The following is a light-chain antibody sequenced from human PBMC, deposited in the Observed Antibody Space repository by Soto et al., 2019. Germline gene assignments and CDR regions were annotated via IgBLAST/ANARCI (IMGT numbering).Light chain of an antibody. V-gene: IGKV4-1*01. CDR1: QSIFYSSNNKNY. Sequence: DIVMTQSPDSLAVSLGERATINCKSSQSIFYSSNNKNYLAWFQQKPGQPPQLLIYWASTRESGVPDRFSGSGSETDFTPTISSLQAEDVAIYYCQQYYSSPTWTFGQGTKVEIK. CDR3: QQYYSSPTWT. CDR2: WAS. J-gene: IGKJ1*01.